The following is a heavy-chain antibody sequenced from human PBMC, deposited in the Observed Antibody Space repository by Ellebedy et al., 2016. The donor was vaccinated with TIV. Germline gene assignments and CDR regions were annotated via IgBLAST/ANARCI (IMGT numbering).Heavy chain of an antibody. V-gene: IGHV3-7*01. CDR1: GFGFSNFW. CDR3: GRDSDGS. J-gene: IGHJ5*02. Sequence: GESLKISCAASGFGFSNFWMTWVRQAPGKGLEWVATINEDGSEKWHVDSVKGRFTISRDNAQNLLFLQMNSLRGEDTTVYLCGRDSDGSWGLGIRVTVSS. CDR2: INEDGSEK.